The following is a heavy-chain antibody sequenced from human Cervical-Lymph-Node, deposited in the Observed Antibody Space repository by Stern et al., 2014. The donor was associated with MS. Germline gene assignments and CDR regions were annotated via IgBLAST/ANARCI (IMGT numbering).Heavy chain of an antibody. D-gene: IGHD1-26*01. J-gene: IGHJ1*01. Sequence: EVQLVESGGGLVQPGGSLRLSCAASGFTFSGYWLSWVRQAPGKGLEWVANIKQDGSEKNFVDSVKGRFTISRDNANNSLYLHMNSLTAEDTAVYYCVRDRGGSYRITTKGPSATRQH. CDR1: GFTFSGYW. V-gene: IGHV3-7*01. CDR2: IKQDGSEK. CDR3: VRDRGGSYRITTKGPSATRQH.